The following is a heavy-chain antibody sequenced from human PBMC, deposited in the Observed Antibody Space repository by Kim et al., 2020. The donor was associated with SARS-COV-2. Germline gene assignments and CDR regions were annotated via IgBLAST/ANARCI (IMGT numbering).Heavy chain of an antibody. J-gene: IGHJ2*01. V-gene: IGHV3-74*01. CDR2: INSDGSST. Sequence: GGSLRLSCAASGFTFSSYWMHWVRQAPGKGLVWVSRINSDGSSTSYADSVKGRFTISRDNAKNTLYLQMNSLRAEDTAVYYCAESGYRNWYFDLWGRGTLVTVSS. CDR1: GFTFSSYW. CDR3: AESGYRNWYFDL. D-gene: IGHD5-18*01.